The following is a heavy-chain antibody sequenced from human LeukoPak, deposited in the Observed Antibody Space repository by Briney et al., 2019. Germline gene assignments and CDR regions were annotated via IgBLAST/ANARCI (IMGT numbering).Heavy chain of an antibody. Sequence: QAGGSLRLSCAASGFTVSSNYMSWVRQAPGKGLEWVSVIYSGGSTYYADSVKGRFTISRDNSKNTLYLQMNSLRAEDTAVYYRARVRGSYYHYYYYYMDVWGKGTTVTVSS. V-gene: IGHV3-66*02. CDR3: ARVRGSYYHYYYYYMDV. CDR2: IYSGGST. J-gene: IGHJ6*03. D-gene: IGHD1-26*01. CDR1: GFTVSSNY.